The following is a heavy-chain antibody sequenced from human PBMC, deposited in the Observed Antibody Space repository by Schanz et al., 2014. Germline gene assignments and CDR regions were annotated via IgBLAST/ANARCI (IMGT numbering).Heavy chain of an antibody. V-gene: IGHV3-23*04. J-gene: IGHJ4*02. CDR1: GFTLSNSD. CDR2: ISASGGST. D-gene: IGHD3-22*01. Sequence: EVQLVESGGGLVQPGGSLRLSCAASGFTLSNSDMHWVRQGTGKGLEWVSTISASGGSTYYADSVKGRFTISRDNAKNSLYLQMNSLRAEDTAVYYCARVHHYDPSGWGYFDYWGQGALVTVSS. CDR3: ARVHHYDPSGWGYFDY.